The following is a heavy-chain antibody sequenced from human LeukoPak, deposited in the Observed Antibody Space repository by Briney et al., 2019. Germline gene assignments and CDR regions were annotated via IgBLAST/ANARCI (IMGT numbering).Heavy chain of an antibody. V-gene: IGHV3-7*01. CDR3: ARSLSPLVALFDY. CDR1: GFTFSGNW. CDR2: IRKDGNDK. Sequence: PGGSLRLSCAASGFTFSGNWMTWVRQAPGKGLEWVASIRKDGNDKYYMDSVKGRFTISRDDAKNSLFLQMNSLRDEDTAVYYCARSLSPLVALFDYWGQGTLVTVSS. D-gene: IGHD6-6*01. J-gene: IGHJ4*02.